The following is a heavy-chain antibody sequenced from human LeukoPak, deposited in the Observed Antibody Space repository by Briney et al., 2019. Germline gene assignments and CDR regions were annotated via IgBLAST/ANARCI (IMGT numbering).Heavy chain of an antibody. CDR3: AKAKGFAAMYYFDY. Sequence: GRSLGLSCAASGFTLRDYAMHWVRQVPGKGLEWVSGISFNSDNIDYADSVKGRFTISRDNANNSLHLQMNSLRVEDTAWYYCAKAKGFAAMYYFDYWGQGALVTVSS. CDR2: ISFNSDNI. D-gene: IGHD3-10*01. CDR1: GFTLRDYA. J-gene: IGHJ4*02. V-gene: IGHV3-9*01.